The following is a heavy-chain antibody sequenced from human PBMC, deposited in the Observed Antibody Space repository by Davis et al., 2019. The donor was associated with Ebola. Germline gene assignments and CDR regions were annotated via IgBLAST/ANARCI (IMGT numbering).Heavy chain of an antibody. Sequence: MPGGSLRLSFAVYGGSFSGYYWTWIRQPPGKGLEWIGEINHSGSTNYNPSLKSRVTISVDTSKNQFSLKLSSVTAADTAVYYCARDLLWFRDNSYYYYGMDVWGQGTTVTVSS. CDR1: GGSFSGYY. V-gene: IGHV4-34*01. J-gene: IGHJ6*02. CDR2: INHSGST. CDR3: ARDLLWFRDNSYYYYGMDV. D-gene: IGHD3-10*01.